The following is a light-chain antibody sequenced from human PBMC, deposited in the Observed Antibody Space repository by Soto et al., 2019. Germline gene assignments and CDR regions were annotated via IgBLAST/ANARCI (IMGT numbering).Light chain of an antibody. V-gene: IGLV2-14*03. J-gene: IGLJ2*01. CDR3: SSYTSTNSL. Sequence: QSALTQPPSVSGSPGESITISCTGTSSDVGAYNYVSWYQQHPGKAPKLMIYDVSNRPSGVSNRFSGSKSGNTASLTISGLQAEDEADYYCSSYTSTNSLFGGGTKLTVL. CDR2: DVS. CDR1: SSDVGAYNY.